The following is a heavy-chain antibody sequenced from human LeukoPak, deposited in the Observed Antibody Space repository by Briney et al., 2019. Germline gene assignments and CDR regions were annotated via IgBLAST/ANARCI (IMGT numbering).Heavy chain of an antibody. V-gene: IGHV3-48*04. CDR2: ITSSGSTI. Sequence: GGSLRLSCAASGFTFSRYSMNWVRQAPGKGLEWVSYITSSGSTIYYADSMKGRFTISRDNAKNSLYLQMNSLRAEDTAVYYCARQWQVAFDIWGQGTMVTVSS. D-gene: IGHD6-19*01. CDR1: GFTFSRYS. J-gene: IGHJ3*02. CDR3: ARQWQVAFDI.